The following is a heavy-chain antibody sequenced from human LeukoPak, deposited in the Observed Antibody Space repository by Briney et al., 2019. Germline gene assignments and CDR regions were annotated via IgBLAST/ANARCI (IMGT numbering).Heavy chain of an antibody. Sequence: GGSLRLSCAASGFTFSSYSMNWVRQAPGKGLEWVSYISSASSNTYYADSVKGRFTISRDNAKNSLYLQMNSLRAEDTAVYYCAKEYCSGGRCYAYLDYWGPGTLVSVSS. J-gene: IGHJ4*02. CDR3: AKEYCSGGRCYAYLDY. V-gene: IGHV3-21*05. D-gene: IGHD2-15*01. CDR1: GFTFSSYS. CDR2: ISSASSNT.